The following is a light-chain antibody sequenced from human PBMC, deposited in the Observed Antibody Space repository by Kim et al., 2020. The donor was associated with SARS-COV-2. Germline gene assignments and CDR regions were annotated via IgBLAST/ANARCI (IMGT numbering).Light chain of an antibody. Sequence: SLSPGERATLSCRASQSVSNYLAWYQQKPGQAPRLLIYDAYNRATGIPARFSGSGSGTDFTLTISSLEPEDFAVYYCQQRRNSITFGQGTRLEIK. CDR3: QQRRNSIT. V-gene: IGKV3-11*01. CDR1: QSVSNY. CDR2: DAY. J-gene: IGKJ5*01.